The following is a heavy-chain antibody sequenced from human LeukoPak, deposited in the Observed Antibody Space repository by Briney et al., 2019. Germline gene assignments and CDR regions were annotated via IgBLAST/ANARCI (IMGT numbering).Heavy chain of an antibody. Sequence: ASVKVSCKASGYTFTSYGISWVRQAPGQGLEWMGWISAYNGNTNYAQKLRGRVTMTTDTSTSTAYMELSRVRSDDTAVYYCARFTSGYYGYFDYWGQGTLVTVSS. CDR2: ISAYNGNT. CDR3: ARFTSGYYGYFDY. J-gene: IGHJ4*02. V-gene: IGHV1-18*01. D-gene: IGHD3-22*01. CDR1: GYTFTSYG.